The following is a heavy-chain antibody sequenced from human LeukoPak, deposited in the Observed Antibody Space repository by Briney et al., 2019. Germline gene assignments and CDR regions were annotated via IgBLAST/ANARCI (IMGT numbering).Heavy chain of an antibody. J-gene: IGHJ4*02. CDR1: GFTFSSYD. Sequence: PGGSLRLSCAASGFTFSSYDMHWVRQATGKGLEWVSAIGTAGDTYYPGSVKGRFTISRENAKNSLYLQMNSLRAGDTAVYYCARGPLNYGSGSYPYYFDYWGQGTLVTVSS. CDR3: ARGPLNYGSGSYPYYFDY. D-gene: IGHD3-10*01. CDR2: IGTAGDT. V-gene: IGHV3-13*01.